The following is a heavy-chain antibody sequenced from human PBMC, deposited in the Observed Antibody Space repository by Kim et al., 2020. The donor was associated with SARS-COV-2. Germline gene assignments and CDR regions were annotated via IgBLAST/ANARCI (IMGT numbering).Heavy chain of an antibody. D-gene: IGHD6-13*01. CDR1: GFTFSSYA. CDR3: ASSITPAAAGTLGTDY. J-gene: IGHJ4*02. V-gene: IGHV3-30*04. CDR2: ISYDGSNK. Sequence: GGSLRLSCAASGFTFSSYAMHWVRQAPGKGLEWVAVISYDGSNKYYADSVKGRFTISRDNSKNTLYLQMNSLRAEDTAVYYCASSITPAAAGTLGTDYWGQGTLVTVSS.